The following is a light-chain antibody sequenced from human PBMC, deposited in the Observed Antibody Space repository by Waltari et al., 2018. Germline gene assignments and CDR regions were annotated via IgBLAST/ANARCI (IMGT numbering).Light chain of an antibody. Sequence: SCRASQNVNNFLAWYQQKPGQAPRLLIYDTSNRATGIPARFSGSGSWTDFTLTISSLEPEDFAVYYCQQRHSWPLTFGGGTKVEIK. CDR2: DTS. V-gene: IGKV3-11*01. J-gene: IGKJ4*01. CDR1: QNVNNF. CDR3: QQRHSWPLT.